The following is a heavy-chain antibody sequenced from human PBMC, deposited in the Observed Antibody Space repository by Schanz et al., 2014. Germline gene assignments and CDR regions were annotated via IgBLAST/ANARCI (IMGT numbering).Heavy chain of an antibody. V-gene: IGHV3-74*01. CDR2: TSNDGSFT. CDR3: TRDTDYGFDY. J-gene: IGHJ4*02. D-gene: IGHD4-17*01. Sequence: EVQLVESGGGLVQPGGSLRLSCAASGFTFSSYWMHWVRQAPGKGLVWVSRTSNDGSFTTFADSVKGRFTISRDNARNTLYLQMNSMRAEDAAVYYCTRDTDYGFDYWGQGTLVTVSS. CDR1: GFTFSSYW.